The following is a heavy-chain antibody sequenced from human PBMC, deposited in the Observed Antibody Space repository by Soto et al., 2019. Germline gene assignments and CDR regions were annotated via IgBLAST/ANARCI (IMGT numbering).Heavy chain of an antibody. Sequence: PAQTLSLTCAISGDSVSTNSATWDWIRQSPSRGLEWLGRTYYRSKWDYDYAASVKGRININPDTSNNQVSLHLDSVTPDDTAVYYCARLIGNRWLDSWGQGTLVTVSS. J-gene: IGHJ5*01. CDR2: TYYRSKWDY. CDR3: ARLIGNRWLDS. D-gene: IGHD2-8*01. CDR1: GDSVSTNSAT. V-gene: IGHV6-1*01.